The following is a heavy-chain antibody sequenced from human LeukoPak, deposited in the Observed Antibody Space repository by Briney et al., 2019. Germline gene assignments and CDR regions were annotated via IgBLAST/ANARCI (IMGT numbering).Heavy chain of an antibody. CDR3: ARDIGAAGWTTSGWFTIPDY. J-gene: IGHJ4*02. Sequence: GASVKVSCKTSGYTFTSYGISWVRQAPGQGLEWMGWISSYNGKTKYRQKFQGRVTMTTDTSTRTAHMALRSLRFDDTAVYYCARDIGAAGWTTSGWFTIPDYWGQGTLVTVSS. D-gene: IGHD6-19*01. CDR2: ISSYNGKT. CDR1: GYTFTSYG. V-gene: IGHV1-18*01.